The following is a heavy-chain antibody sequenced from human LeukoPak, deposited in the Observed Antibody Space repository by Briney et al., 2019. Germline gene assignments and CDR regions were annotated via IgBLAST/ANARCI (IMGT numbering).Heavy chain of an antibody. CDR2: IYTSGST. Sequence: SETLSLTCTVSGGSISSYYWSWIRQPAGKGLEWIGRIYTSGSTNYNPSLKSRVTISVDTSKNQFSLKLSSVTAADTAVYYCARELGSGTYGEYYFDYWGQGTLVTVSS. V-gene: IGHV4-4*07. J-gene: IGHJ4*02. CDR1: GGSISSYY. D-gene: IGHD1-26*01. CDR3: ARELGSGTYGEYYFDY.